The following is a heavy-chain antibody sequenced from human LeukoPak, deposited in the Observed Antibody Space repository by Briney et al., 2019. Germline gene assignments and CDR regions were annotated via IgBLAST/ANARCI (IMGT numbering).Heavy chain of an antibody. CDR1: GGSISSYY. CDR2: IYYSGST. V-gene: IGHV4-59*01. J-gene: IGHJ4*02. Sequence: PSETLSLTRTVSGGSISSYYWSWIRQPPGKGLEWIGYIYYSGSTNYNPSLKSRVTISVDTSKNQFSLKLSSVTAADTAVYYCARDSLGYFDYWGQGTLVTVSS. CDR3: ARDSLGYFDY. D-gene: IGHD7-27*01.